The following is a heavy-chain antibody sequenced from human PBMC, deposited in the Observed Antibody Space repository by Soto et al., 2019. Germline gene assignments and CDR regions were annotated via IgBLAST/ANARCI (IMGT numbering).Heavy chain of an antibody. CDR2: LNSDGSST. V-gene: IGHV3-74*01. CDR1: GFTFSTYW. D-gene: IGHD6-6*01. J-gene: IGHJ4*02. CDR3: AREYSSSRYFDY. Sequence: GGSLRLSCAASGFTFSTYWMHWVRQPPGTGLVWLSRLNSDGSSTSYADSVKGRLTISRDNAKNTLYLQMNSLRAEDSAVYYCAREYSSSRYFDYWGQGTLVTVSS.